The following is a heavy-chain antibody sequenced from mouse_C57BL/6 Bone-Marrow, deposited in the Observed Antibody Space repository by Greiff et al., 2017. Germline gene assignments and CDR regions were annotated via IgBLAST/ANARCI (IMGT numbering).Heavy chain of an antibody. J-gene: IGHJ2*01. CDR2: INPYNGGT. CDR1: GYTFTDYY. V-gene: IGHV1-19*01. CDR3: ARVPYYGSSPFYFDY. D-gene: IGHD1-1*01. Sequence: VQLQQSGPVLVKPGASVKMSCKASGYTFTDYYMNWVKQSHGKSLEWIGVINPYNGGTSYNQQFKGKATFTVDKSSSTAYMELKSLTSEDSAVYYGARVPYYGSSPFYFDYGGQGTTLTVSS.